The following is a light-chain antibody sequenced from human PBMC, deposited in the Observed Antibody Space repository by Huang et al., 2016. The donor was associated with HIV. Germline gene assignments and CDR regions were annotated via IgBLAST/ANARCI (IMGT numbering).Light chain of an antibody. J-gene: IGKJ3*01. CDR3: QQYDSSPIFT. V-gene: IGKV3-20*01. CDR1: QSVSSKY. CDR2: GAS. Sequence: EIVLTQSPGTVSLSPGERATLSCRASQSVSSKYLAWYQQKPGQAPRLLIYGASYRATGSPDRFSVSGSGTDFTLTISRLEPEDFAVYYCQQYDSSPIFTFGPGTKVDIK.